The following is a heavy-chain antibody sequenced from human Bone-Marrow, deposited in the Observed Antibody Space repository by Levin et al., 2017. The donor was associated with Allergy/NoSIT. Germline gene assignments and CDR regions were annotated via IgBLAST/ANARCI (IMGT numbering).Heavy chain of an antibody. CDR2: ISSSGRTT. CDR3: VREEYGY. V-gene: IGHV3-48*03. CDR1: GFTFSNYE. D-gene: IGHD2/OR15-2a*01. J-gene: IGHJ4*02. Sequence: GGSLRLSCAASGFTFSNYEMNWVRQAPGKGLEWISYISSSGRTTYYADSVKGRLTISRDNDKNSLYLQMNRLRAEDTAIYYCVREEYGYWGQGTLVTVSS.